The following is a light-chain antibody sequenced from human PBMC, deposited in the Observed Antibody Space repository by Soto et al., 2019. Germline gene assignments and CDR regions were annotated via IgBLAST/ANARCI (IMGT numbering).Light chain of an antibody. CDR1: SGHSSYI. J-gene: IGLJ2*01. V-gene: IGLV4-69*01. CDR3: QTWGTGIVV. CDR2: LNSDGSH. Sequence: QAVVTQSPSASASLGASVKLTCTLSSGHSSYIIAWHQQQPGKGPRYLMKLNSDGSHTKGDGIPDRFSGSSSRAERYLTISSLQSEDEADYYCQTWGTGIVVFGGGTKLTVL.